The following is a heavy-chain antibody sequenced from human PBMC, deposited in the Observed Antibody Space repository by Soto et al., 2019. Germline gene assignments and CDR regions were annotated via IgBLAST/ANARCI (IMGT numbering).Heavy chain of an antibody. CDR3: AKLTDDFRSGYYSPSDRFGMGV. CDR2: ISGSGGST. J-gene: IGHJ6*02. V-gene: IGHV3-23*01. Sequence: GGSLRLSCAASGFTFSSYAMSWVRQAPGKGLEWVSAISGSGGSTYYADSVKGRFTISRDNSKNTLYLQMNSLRAEDTAVYYCAKLTDDFRSGYYSPSDRFGMGVWGQGTTVTVPS. CDR1: GFTFSSYA. D-gene: IGHD3-3*01.